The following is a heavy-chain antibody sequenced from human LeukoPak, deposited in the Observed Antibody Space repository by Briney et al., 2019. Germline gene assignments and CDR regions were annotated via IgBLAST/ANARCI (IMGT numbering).Heavy chain of an antibody. CDR3: ARRLRGYCSSASCYHFDY. CDR1: GGSFSGYS. J-gene: IGHJ4*02. V-gene: IGHV4-34*01. CDR2: IDQSGST. Sequence: SETLSLTCAVYGGSFSGYSWTWIRQPPGKGLEWIGEIDQSGSTNYSPSLKSRVTMSVDTVKNQFPVQLSSVTAADTAVYYCARRLRGYCSSASCYHFDYWGQGTLITVSS. D-gene: IGHD2-2*01.